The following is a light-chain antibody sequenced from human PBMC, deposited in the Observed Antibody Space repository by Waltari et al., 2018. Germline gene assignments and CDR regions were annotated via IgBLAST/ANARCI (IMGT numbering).Light chain of an antibody. CDR3: QQRSNWPPSWT. CDR2: DAS. Sequence: EIVLTQSPATLSLSPGESATLSCRASQSVSSYLAWYQQKPGQAPRLLIYDASNRATGIPARFSGSGSGTDFTLTISSLEPEDFAVYYCQQRSNWPPSWTFGQGTKLEIK. V-gene: IGKV3-11*01. J-gene: IGKJ2*01. CDR1: QSVSSY.